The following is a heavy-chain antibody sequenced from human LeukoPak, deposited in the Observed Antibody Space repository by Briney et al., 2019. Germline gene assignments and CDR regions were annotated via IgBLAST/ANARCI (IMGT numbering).Heavy chain of an antibody. D-gene: IGHD6-13*01. CDR3: AGLAAAGHNWFDP. J-gene: IGHJ5*02. Sequence: ASVKVSCKASGYTFTGYYMHWVQQAPGQGLEWMGWINPNSGGTNYAQKFQGRVTMTRDTSISTAYMELSRLRSDDTAVYYCAGLAAAGHNWFDPWGQGTLVTVSS. V-gene: IGHV1-2*02. CDR2: INPNSGGT. CDR1: GYTFTGYY.